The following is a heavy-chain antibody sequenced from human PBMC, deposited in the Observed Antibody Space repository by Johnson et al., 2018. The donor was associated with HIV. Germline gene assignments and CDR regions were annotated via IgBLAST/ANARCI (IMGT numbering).Heavy chain of an antibody. J-gene: IGHJ3*02. CDR1: GFTFDDYA. CDR3: GHSSSWLDAFDI. Sequence: VQLVESGGALVQPGRSLRLSCAASGFTFDDYAMHWVRQAPGKGLEWVSGISWNSGNKGYVDSVKGRFTISRDNAKNSLYLQMNSLRAEDTAVYYCGHSSSWLDAFDIWGQGTMVTVSS. CDR2: ISWNSGNK. V-gene: IGHV3-9*01. D-gene: IGHD6-13*01.